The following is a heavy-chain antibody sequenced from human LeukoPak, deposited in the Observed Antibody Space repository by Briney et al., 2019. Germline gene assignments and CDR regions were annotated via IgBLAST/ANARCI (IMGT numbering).Heavy chain of an antibody. V-gene: IGHV1-69*02. D-gene: IGHD3-22*01. CDR3: ARRYDSSGYAPFDP. CDR1: GGTFSSYT. J-gene: IGHJ5*02. Sequence: SVTVSCKASGGTFSSYTISWVRQAPGQGLEWMGRIIPILGIANYAQKFQGRVTITADKSTSTAYMELSSLRSEDTAVYYCARRYDSSGYAPFDPWGQGTLVTVSS. CDR2: IIPILGIA.